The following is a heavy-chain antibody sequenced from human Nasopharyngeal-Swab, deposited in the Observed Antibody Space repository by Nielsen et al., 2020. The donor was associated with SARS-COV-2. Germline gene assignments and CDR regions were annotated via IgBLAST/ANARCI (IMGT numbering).Heavy chain of an antibody. CDR1: GFTFSSYW. CDR2: IKQDGSEK. J-gene: IGHJ6*02. D-gene: IGHD6-19*01. Sequence: GGSLRLSCAASGFTFSSYWMSWVRQAPGKGLEWVANIKQDGSEKYYVDSVKGRFTISRDNAKNSLYLQMNSLRAEDTAVYYCARDWSAVAPYYYVMDVWGQGTTVTVSS. CDR3: ARDWSAVAPYYYVMDV. V-gene: IGHV3-7*01.